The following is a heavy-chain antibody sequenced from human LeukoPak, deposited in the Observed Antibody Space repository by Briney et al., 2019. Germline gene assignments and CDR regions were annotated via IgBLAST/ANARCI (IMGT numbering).Heavy chain of an antibody. V-gene: IGHV1-46*01. CDR3: ARRGSGSYVLDY. J-gene: IGHJ4*02. CDR1: GYTFTRYY. Sequence: ASVKVSCKASGYTFTRYYMHWVRQAPAQGLEWMGIINPSDGVTDYAQKFQDRVTMTRDTSTSTVYMELSSLRSEDTAVYYCARRGSGSYVLDYWGQGTLVTVSS. CDR2: INPSDGVT. D-gene: IGHD3-10*01.